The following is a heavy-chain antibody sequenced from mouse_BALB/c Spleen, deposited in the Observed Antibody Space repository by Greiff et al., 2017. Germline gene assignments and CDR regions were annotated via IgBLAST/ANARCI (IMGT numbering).Heavy chain of an antibody. Sequence: LQQPGSELVRPGASVKLSCKASGYTFTSYWMHWVKQRHGQGLEWIGNIYPGSGSTNYDEKFKSKGTLTVDTSSSTAYMHLSSLTSEDSAVYYCRGEGWDYGGQGTAFTVS. CDR3: RGEGWDY. V-gene: IGHV1S22*01. CDR2: IYPGSGST. CDR1: GYTFTSYW. J-gene: IGHJ4*01.